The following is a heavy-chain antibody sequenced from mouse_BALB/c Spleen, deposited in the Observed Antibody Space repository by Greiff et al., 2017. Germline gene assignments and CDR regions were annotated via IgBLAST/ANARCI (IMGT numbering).Heavy chain of an antibody. V-gene: IGHV1-9*01. D-gene: IGHD1-1*01. CDR1: GYTFSSYW. J-gene: IGHJ4*01. Sequence: QVQLKESGAELMKPGASVKISCKATGYTFSSYWIEWVKQRPGHGLEWIGEILPGSGSTNYNEKFKGKATFTADTSSNTAYMQLSSLTSEDSAVYYCARWGVVALYYYAMDYWGQGTSVTVSS. CDR3: ARWGVVALYYYAMDY. CDR2: ILPGSGST.